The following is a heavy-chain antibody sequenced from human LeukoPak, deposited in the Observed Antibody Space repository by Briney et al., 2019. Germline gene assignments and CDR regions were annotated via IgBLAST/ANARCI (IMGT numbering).Heavy chain of an antibody. D-gene: IGHD1-26*01. V-gene: IGHV4-34*01. Sequence: SETLSLTCAVYGGSFSGYYWSWIRQPPGKGLEWIGSIYHSGSTYYNPSLKSRVTISVDTSKNQFSLKLSSVTAADTAVYYCARQGSGSYDYWGQGTLVTVSS. CDR2: IYHSGST. J-gene: IGHJ4*02. CDR1: GGSFSGYY. CDR3: ARQGSGSYDY.